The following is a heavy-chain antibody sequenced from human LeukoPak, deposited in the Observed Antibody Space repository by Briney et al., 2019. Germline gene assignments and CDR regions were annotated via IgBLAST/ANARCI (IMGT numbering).Heavy chain of an antibody. D-gene: IGHD4-17*01. V-gene: IGHV4-59*01. CDR3: ARDLRGWNDYGDYGASDYGMDV. J-gene: IGHJ6*02. CDR1: GGSISSYY. Sequence: KTSETLSLTCTVSGGSISSYYWSWIRQPPGKGLKWIGYIYYSGSTNYNPSLKSRVTISVDTSKNQFSLKLSSVTAADTAVYYCARDLRGWNDYGDYGASDYGMDVWGQGTTVTVSS. CDR2: IYYSGST.